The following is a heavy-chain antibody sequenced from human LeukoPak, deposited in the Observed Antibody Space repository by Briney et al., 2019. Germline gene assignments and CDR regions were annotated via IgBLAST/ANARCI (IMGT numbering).Heavy chain of an antibody. J-gene: IGHJ6*02. D-gene: IGHD4-17*01. CDR2: ISGSGGST. CDR1: GFTFSSYA. Sequence: PGGSLRLSCAASGFTFSSYAMSWVRQAPGKGLEWVSAISGSGGSTYYADSVKGRFTISRDNAKNTLYLQMNSLRAEDTAVYYCAREDYAYYYYGMDVWGQGTTVTVSS. V-gene: IGHV3-23*01. CDR3: AREDYAYYYYGMDV.